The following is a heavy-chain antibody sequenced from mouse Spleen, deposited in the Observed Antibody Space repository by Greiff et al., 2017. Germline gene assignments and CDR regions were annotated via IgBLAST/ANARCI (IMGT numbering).Heavy chain of an antibody. D-gene: IGHD2-10*02. CDR2: INPSTGGT. J-gene: IGHJ4*01. Sequence: EVQGVESGPELVKPGASVKISCKASGYSFTGYYMNWVKQSPEKSLEWIGEINPSTGGTTYNQKFKAKATLTVDKSSSTAYMQLKSLTSEDSAVYYCARSEYGNFPYAMDYWGQGTSVTVSS. CDR3: ARSEYGNFPYAMDY. V-gene: IGHV1-42*01. CDR1: GYSFTGYY.